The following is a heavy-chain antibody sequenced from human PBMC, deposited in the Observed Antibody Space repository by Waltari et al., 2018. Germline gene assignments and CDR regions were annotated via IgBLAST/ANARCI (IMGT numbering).Heavy chain of an antibody. CDR1: GLTFSISA. Sequence: EVQLLESGGGLVQPGGSLRLSCAASGLTFSISAMIWVRQAPGAGREWVSSIRGGGGTTEYADSVEGRFTVSRDNSKNTASLQMDSLRAEDTALYYCCSVQVPLAIANCGQGTLVTVAS. J-gene: IGHJ4*02. V-gene: IGHV3-23*01. CDR2: IRGGGGTT. D-gene: IGHD1-1*01. CDR3: CSVQVPLAIAN.